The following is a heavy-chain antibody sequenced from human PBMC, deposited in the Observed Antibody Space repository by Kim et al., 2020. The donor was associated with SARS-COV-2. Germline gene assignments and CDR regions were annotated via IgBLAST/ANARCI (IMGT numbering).Heavy chain of an antibody. Sequence: GGSLRLSCAASGFTFSSYGMSWVRQAPGKGLEWVSIISGTGGRTFYADSVNGRFTISRDNSKNTLYLQMSSLRAEDTAVYYCAKCGGRQQRYFDYWGQGTLVTVSS. J-gene: IGHJ4*02. D-gene: IGHD2-21*01. CDR2: ISGTGGRT. V-gene: IGHV3-23*01. CDR1: GFTFSSYG. CDR3: AKCGGRQQRYFDY.